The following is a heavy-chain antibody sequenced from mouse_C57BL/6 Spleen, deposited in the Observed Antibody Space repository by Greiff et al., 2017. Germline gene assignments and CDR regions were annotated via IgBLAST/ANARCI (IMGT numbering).Heavy chain of an antibody. D-gene: IGHD2-12*01. V-gene: IGHV5-17*01. CDR3: ALYDSKDYAMDY. Sequence: DVHLVEPGGGLVMPGGSLKLSCAASGFTFSDYGMHWVRQAPEKGLEWVAYISRGSSTIYYADTVKGRFTLARDNSKNTLFLQMTSLGSEDTAMYYCALYDSKDYAMDYWGQGTSVTVSS. CDR2: ISRGSSTI. CDR1: GFTFSDYG. J-gene: IGHJ4*01.